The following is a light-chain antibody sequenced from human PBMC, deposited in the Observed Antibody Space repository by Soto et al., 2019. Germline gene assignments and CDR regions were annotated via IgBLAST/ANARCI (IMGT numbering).Light chain of an antibody. J-gene: IGLJ3*02. V-gene: IGLV2-8*01. Sequence: QSVLTQPPSASGSPGQSVTISCTGTSSDVGGYNYVSWYQQHPGKAPKLMIYEVNKRPSGVPDHFSGSKSGNTASLTVSGLQAEDEADYYCSSYAGSNNFVVFGGGTKLTVL. CDR1: SSDVGGYNY. CDR2: EVN. CDR3: SSYAGSNNFVV.